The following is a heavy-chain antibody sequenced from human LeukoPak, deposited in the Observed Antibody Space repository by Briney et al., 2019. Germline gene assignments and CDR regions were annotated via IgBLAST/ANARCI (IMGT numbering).Heavy chain of an antibody. V-gene: IGHV4-39*07. J-gene: IGHJ3*02. D-gene: IGHD3-10*01. CDR3: ARLTAYYFGSGSYYKSAFDI. CDR2: IYYSGST. Sequence: SETLSLTCSVSGGSISATTNFWAWIRQPPGKGLEWIGTIYYSGSTYYNPSLKSRFTISVDTSKNQFSLKLSSVTAADTAVYYCARLTAYYFGSGSYYKSAFDIWGQGTMVTVSS. CDR1: GGSISATTNF.